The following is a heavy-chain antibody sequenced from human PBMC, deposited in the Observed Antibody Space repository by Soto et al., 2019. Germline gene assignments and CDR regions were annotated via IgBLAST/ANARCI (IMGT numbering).Heavy chain of an antibody. CDR1: GGSFSGYY. CDR3: ASTYADWFDP. D-gene: IGHD2-8*01. CDR2: INHSGST. V-gene: IGHV4-34*01. Sequence: ETLSLTCAVYGGSFSGYYWSWIRQPPGKGLEWIGEINHSGSTNYNTSLKSRVTISVDTSKTQFSLKRSSVTAADTDVYYCASTYADWFDPWGQGTLVTVSS. J-gene: IGHJ5*02.